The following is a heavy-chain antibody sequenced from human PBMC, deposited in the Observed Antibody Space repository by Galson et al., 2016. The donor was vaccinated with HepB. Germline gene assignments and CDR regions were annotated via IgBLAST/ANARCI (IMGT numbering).Heavy chain of an antibody. D-gene: IGHD6-19*01. CDR3: ARPSSGWANDAFDI. Sequence: SVKVSCKASGGTFTTYPITWVRQAPGQGPECLGRIIPLLGIPKYAQKFQGRLTITADKSTSTTYMELTSLRSEDTAVYNCARPSSGWANDAFDIWGQGTMVTVSS. CDR2: IIPLLGIP. CDR1: GGTFTTYP. J-gene: IGHJ3*02. V-gene: IGHV1-69*02.